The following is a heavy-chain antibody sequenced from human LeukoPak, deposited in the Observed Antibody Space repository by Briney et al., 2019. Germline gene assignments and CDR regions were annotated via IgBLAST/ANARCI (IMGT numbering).Heavy chain of an antibody. Sequence: GGSLRLSCAASGFIFSTYAMSWVRQAPGKGLEWVSSISSSGEFTYYVDSAKGRFTISRDNSKNTLYLLLSSLTAEDTAVYYIAKDRRNYDDSDGSYYKRNGDFWGHGTLVTVFS. CDR3: AKDRRNYDDSDGSYYKRNGDF. CDR1: GFIFSTYA. D-gene: IGHD3-22*01. J-gene: IGHJ5*01. CDR2: ISSSGEFT. V-gene: IGHV3-23*01.